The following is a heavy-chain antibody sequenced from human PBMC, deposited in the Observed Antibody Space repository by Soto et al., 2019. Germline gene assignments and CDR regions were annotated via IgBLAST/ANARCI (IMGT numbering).Heavy chain of an antibody. CDR2: INGDNGNT. CDR3: ARDSGYGDYGTDF. J-gene: IGHJ4*02. CDR1: GDTFSTSG. V-gene: IGHV1-18*04. D-gene: IGHD4-17*01. Sequence: ASVKVSCKDSGDTFSTSGITWVRQSPGQGFEWMGSINGDNGNTNYAQKFQGRVTMTTGTSTSTAYMELRSLRSHDTAVYYPARDSGYGDYGTDFWRQGTLVTVSS.